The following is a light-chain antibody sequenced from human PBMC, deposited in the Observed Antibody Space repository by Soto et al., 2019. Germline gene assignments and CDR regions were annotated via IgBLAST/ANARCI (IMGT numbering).Light chain of an antibody. CDR3: QQRSNWPWT. CDR2: DAS. J-gene: IGKJ1*01. Sequence: IVLTQSPPTLSLSPGERATLSCRASQSVSSYLAWYQQKPGQAPRLLIYDASHRATGIPARFSGSGSGTDFTLTISSLEPEDFAVYYCQQRSNWPWTFGQGTKVDIK. V-gene: IGKV3-11*01. CDR1: QSVSSY.